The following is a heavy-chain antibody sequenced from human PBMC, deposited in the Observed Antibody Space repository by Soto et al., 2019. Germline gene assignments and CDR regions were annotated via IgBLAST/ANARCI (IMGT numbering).Heavy chain of an antibody. V-gene: IGHV4-4*02. J-gene: IGHJ6*02. CDR2: VYYSGRT. Sequence: QVQLQESGPGLVKPSGTLFLTCAVSGGSITSSNWWSWVRQPPGKGLEWIGEVYYSGRTNYNPSLKSGFAMSVDTCKNQFSVHLSSVAATDTAVYLCAIDRQPRSYTYNGMDGWGQGTTVTVSS. CDR3: AIDRQPRSYTYNGMDG. D-gene: IGHD4-4*01. CDR1: GGSITSSNW.